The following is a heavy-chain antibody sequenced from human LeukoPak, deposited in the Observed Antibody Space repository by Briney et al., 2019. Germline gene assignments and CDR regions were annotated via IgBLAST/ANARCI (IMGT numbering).Heavy chain of an antibody. J-gene: IGHJ4*02. CDR2: INPNSGGT. D-gene: IGHD2-2*02. CDR3: ARDNHRLYCSSTSCYTFDY. CDR1: GYTFTGYY. V-gene: IGHV1-2*02. Sequence: GASVKVSCKASGYTFTGYYMHWVRQAPGQGLEWMGWINPNSGGTNYAQKFQGRVTMTRDTSISTAYMELSKLRSDDTAVYYCARDNHRLYCSSTSCYTFDYWGQGTLVTVSS.